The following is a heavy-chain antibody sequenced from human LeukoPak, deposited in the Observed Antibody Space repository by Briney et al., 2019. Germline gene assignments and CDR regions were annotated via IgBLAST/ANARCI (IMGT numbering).Heavy chain of an antibody. CDR1: GFTFSNYG. Sequence: GGSLRLSCAASGFTFSNYGMHWVRQAPGKGLEWVSVIWYDGSNQYYANSVKGRFTISRDVSKSTLYLQMNSLRAEDTAIYYCARVSGTGYLDYWGQGTLVTVSS. J-gene: IGHJ4*02. CDR3: ARVSGTGYLDY. V-gene: IGHV3-33*01. CDR2: IWYDGSNQ. D-gene: IGHD1-1*01.